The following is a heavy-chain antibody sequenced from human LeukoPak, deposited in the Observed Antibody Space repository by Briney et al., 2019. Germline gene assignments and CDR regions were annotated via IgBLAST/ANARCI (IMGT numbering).Heavy chain of an antibody. J-gene: IGHJ4*02. CDR1: GYSISSGYY. CDR3: ARAERTTHYDFWSGYSFDD. Sequence: SETLSLTCTVSGYSISSGYYWGWIRQPPGKGLEWIGSIYHSGSTYYNPSLKSRVTISVDTSKNQFSLKLSSVTAADTAVYYCARAERTTHYDFWSGYSFDDWGQGTLVTVSS. V-gene: IGHV4-38-2*02. CDR2: IYHSGST. D-gene: IGHD3-3*01.